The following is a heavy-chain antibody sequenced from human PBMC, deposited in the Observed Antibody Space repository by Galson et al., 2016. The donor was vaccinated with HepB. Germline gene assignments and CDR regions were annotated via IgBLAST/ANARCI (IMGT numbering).Heavy chain of an antibody. CDR1: GGTFSSYG. V-gene: IGHV1-69*13. CDR2: IIPIYGTT. J-gene: IGHJ4*02. Sequence: SVKVSCKASGGTFSSYGMSWVRQAPGQGLEWMGGIIPIYGTTNYAQKLQDRVTVTADESTSPAYLGLSSLRSEDTDVYYCAREVRWSSGYFDYWGQGTLVTVSS. D-gene: IGHD3-10*01. CDR3: AREVRWSSGYFDY.